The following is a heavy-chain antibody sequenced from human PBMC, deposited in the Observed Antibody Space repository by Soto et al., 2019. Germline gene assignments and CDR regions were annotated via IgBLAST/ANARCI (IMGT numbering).Heavy chain of an antibody. Sequence: GGSLRLSCLAPGFTFNSYNINWCRQAAGKGLEWVSSISTSGTYKYYATSVEGRFTVSRDSAKKSLFLKMNNLGHDDTALSYCAKSGVHAYLGQGTRVTVSS. CDR2: ISTSGTYK. CDR1: GFTFNSYN. J-gene: IGHJ4*02. V-gene: IGHV3-21*04. D-gene: IGHD2-8*01. CDR3: AKSGVHAY.